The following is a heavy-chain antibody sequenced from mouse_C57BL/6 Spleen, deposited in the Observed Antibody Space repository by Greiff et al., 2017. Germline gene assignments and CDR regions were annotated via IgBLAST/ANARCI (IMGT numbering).Heavy chain of an antibody. D-gene: IGHD1-1*01. Sequence: EVQLQQSGPELVKPGASVTIPCKASGYTFTDYNMDWVKQSHGKSLEWIGDINPNNGGTIYNQKFKGKATLTVDKSSSTAYMELRSLTSEDTAVYYCARALHAVVDAMDYWGQGTSVTVSS. CDR3: ARALHAVVDAMDY. CDR1: GYTFTDYN. J-gene: IGHJ4*01. V-gene: IGHV1-18*01. CDR2: INPNNGGT.